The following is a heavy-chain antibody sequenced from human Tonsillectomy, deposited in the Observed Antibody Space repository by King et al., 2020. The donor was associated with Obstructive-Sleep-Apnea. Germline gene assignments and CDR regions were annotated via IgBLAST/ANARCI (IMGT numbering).Heavy chain of an antibody. V-gene: IGHV1-46*01. CDR1: GYTFTSYD. Sequence: VQLVESGAEVKKPGASVKVSCKASGYTFTSYDMHWVRQAPGQGLEWMGIINPSGGSTSYAQKFQGRVTMTRDTSTSTVYMELSSLRSEETAVYYCAGDWGPYYSGSGSYRENPSFDYGGQGTLVTVSS. J-gene: IGHJ4*02. CDR2: INPSGGST. D-gene: IGHD3-10*01. CDR3: AGDWGPYYSGSGSYRENPSFDY.